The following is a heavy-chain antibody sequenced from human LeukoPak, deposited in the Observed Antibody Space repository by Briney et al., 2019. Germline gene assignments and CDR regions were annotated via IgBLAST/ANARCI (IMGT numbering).Heavy chain of an antibody. Sequence: ASVKVSCKASGYTFTGYYMHWVRQAPGQGLEWMGWINPNTGGTNFAQKFQGRVTMTRDTSINTAYMELSRLRSGDTAVYYCARVAVAEFDYWGQGTLVTVSS. V-gene: IGHV1-2*02. J-gene: IGHJ4*02. CDR1: GYTFTGYY. CDR2: INPNTGGT. D-gene: IGHD6-19*01. CDR3: ARVAVAEFDY.